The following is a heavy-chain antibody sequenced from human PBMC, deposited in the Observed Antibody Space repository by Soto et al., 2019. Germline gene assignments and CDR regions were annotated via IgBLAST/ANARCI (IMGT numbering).Heavy chain of an antibody. CDR3: ARLIVGLIPYFDR. J-gene: IGHJ4*02. Sequence: WLSLRRSCSASGITLSIYAMSWVRQAPGKGLEWGSTISHRSATTYYADSVKGRFTVSRDNSKNTLYQQMNNLRAEDTAVYYCARLIVGLIPYFDRWGQGSLVTVSS. CDR1: GITLSIYA. CDR2: ISHRSATT. D-gene: IGHD3-22*01. V-gene: IGHV3-23*01.